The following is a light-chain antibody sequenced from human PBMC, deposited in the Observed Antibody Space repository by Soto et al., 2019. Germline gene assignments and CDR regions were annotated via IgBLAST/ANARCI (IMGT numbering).Light chain of an antibody. CDR1: QSLVHSDGNTY. CDR3: LQETHWPWT. CDR2: RVS. J-gene: IGKJ1*01. Sequence: DVVMTQSPLSLPVTLGQPASISCRSSQSLVHSDGNTYMNWFQQRPGQSPRRLIYRVSNRDSGVPDRFSGSGSGTDFTLNSNRVEAEDVGVYYCLQETHWPWTFGRGTKVEIK. V-gene: IGKV2-30*02.